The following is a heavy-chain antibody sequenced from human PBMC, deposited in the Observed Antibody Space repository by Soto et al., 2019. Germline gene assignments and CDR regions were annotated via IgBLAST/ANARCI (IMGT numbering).Heavy chain of an antibody. V-gene: IGHV3-43D*04. CDR3: AKSLYYYDSSPLDH. D-gene: IGHD3-22*01. CDR1: GFDFEDYA. CDR2: TNSDGTDS. Sequence: VKLVESGGIGVQTGGSLRLSCAAAGFDFEDYAMRWVRQVPGKGLEWVSLTNSDGTDSYYVDSVKGRFTISRDNAKRTLYLQMDRLRPEDTALYFCAKSLYYYDSSPLDHWGQGTLVTVSS. J-gene: IGHJ4*02.